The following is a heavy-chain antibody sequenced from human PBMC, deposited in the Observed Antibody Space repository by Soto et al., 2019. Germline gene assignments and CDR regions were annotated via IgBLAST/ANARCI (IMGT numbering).Heavy chain of an antibody. CDR1: GGSISNYY. CDR2: IYYSGST. V-gene: IGHV4-59*01. J-gene: IGHJ4*02. D-gene: IGHD3-22*01. CDR3: ARLIGYYDSSGYYPYFDY. Sequence: SETLSLTCTVSGGSISNYYWSWIRQPPGKGLEWIGYIYYSGSTNYNPSLKSRVTISVDTSKNQFSLKLSSVTAADTAVYYCARLIGYYDSSGYYPYFDYWGQGTLVTVSS.